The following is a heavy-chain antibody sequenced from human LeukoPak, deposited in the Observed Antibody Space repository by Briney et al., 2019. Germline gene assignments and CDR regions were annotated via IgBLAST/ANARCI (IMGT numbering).Heavy chain of an antibody. V-gene: IGHV3-23*01. Sequence: GGSLRLSCAASEFTFTSYGMSWFRQAPGKGLEWVSSITYSGGNTYYADSVKGRFTIFRDNSKNTLHLQMNSLRAEDTALYYCAKAREDTYYYDSSGYYFATPLDYWGQGTLVTVSS. J-gene: IGHJ4*02. D-gene: IGHD3-22*01. CDR3: AKAREDTYYYDSSGYYFATPLDY. CDR1: EFTFTSYG. CDR2: ITYSGGNT.